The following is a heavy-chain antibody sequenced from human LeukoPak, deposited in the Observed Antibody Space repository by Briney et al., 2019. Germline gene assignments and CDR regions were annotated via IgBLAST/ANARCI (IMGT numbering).Heavy chain of an antibody. CDR3: ASAVGGNSGGTPPDAFDI. J-gene: IGHJ3*02. CDR1: GYTFTGYY. D-gene: IGHD4-23*01. CDR2: INPNSGGT. Sequence: GASVKVSCTASGYTFTGYYMHWVRQAPGQGLEWMGWINPNSGGTNYAQKFQGRVTMTRDTSISTAYMELSRLRSDDTAVYYCASAVGGNSGGTPPDAFDIWGQGTMVTVSS. V-gene: IGHV1-2*02.